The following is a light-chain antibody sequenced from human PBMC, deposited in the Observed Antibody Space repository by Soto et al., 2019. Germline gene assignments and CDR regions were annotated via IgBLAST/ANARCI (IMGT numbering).Light chain of an antibody. J-gene: IGLJ1*01. CDR2: AFS. V-gene: IGLV2-14*01. Sequence: QSVLTQPGSVSGTLGQSITISYTGTSSDVGGYNYVSCYQQHPDKAPKLRISAFSDRPSGVSHRFSGSKTGNTASLTISGLLADHEADYSSSSYAVNRTYDFGSGSKVTV. CDR3: SSYAVNRTYD. CDR1: SSDVGGYNY.